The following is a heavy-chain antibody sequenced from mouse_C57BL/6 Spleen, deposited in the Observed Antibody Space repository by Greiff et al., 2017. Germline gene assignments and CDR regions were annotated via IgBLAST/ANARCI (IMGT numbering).Heavy chain of an antibody. V-gene: IGHV1-64*01. J-gene: IGHJ3*01. D-gene: IGHD2-4*01. CDR3: ARRYYDPNPFAY. CDR1: GYTFTSYW. Sequence: VQLQQPGAELVKPGASVKLSCKASGYTFTSYWMHWVKQRPGQGLEWIGMIHPNSGSTNYNEKFKSKATLTVDKSSSTAYMQLSSLTSEDSAVYYCARRYYDPNPFAYWGQGTLVTVSA. CDR2: IHPNSGST.